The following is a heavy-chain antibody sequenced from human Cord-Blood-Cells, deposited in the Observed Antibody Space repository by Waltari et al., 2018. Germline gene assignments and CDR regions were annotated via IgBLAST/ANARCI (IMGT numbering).Heavy chain of an antibody. CDR2: INHSGST. V-gene: IGHV4-34*01. D-gene: IGHD5-12*01. CDR1: GGSFSGYY. CDR3: ARHLSMVATDY. J-gene: IGHJ4*02. Sequence: QVQLQQWGAGLLKPSETLSLTCAVYGGSFSGYYWSWIRQPPGKGLEWIGEINHSGSTNYNPTLKSRVTISVDTSKNQFSLKLSSGTAGDTAVYYCARHLSMVATDYCGQGTLVTVSS.